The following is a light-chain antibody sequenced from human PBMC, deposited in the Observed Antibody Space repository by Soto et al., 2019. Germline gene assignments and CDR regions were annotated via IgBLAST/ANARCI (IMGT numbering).Light chain of an antibody. CDR2: LGS. J-gene: IGKJ4*01. Sequence: DIVLTQTPLSLSVTPGQPASISCKPSQSLLHSDGKTYLDWYLQKPGQSPQLLIYLGSNRASGVPGRFSGSGSGTDFTLKISRVEAEDVGVYYCMQALQTPLTFGGGTKVDIK. CDR1: QSLLHSDGKTY. CDR3: MQALQTPLT. V-gene: IGKV2-28*01.